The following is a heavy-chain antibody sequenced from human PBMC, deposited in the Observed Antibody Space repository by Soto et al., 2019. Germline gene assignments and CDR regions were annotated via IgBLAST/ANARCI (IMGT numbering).Heavy chain of an antibody. V-gene: IGHV3-30*18. Sequence: GGSLRLSCAASGFTFSSYGMHWVRQAPGKGLEWVAVISYDGSNKYYADSVKGRFTISRDNSKNTLYLQMNSLRAEDTAVYYCAKAKLGYSYGYYYYYGMDVWGQGTTVTVSS. D-gene: IGHD5-18*01. J-gene: IGHJ6*02. CDR3: AKAKLGYSYGYYYYYGMDV. CDR2: ISYDGSNK. CDR1: GFTFSSYG.